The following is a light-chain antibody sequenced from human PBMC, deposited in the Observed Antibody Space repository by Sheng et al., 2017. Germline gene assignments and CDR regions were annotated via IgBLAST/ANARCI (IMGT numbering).Light chain of an antibody. Sequence: DIQMTQSPSTLSASVGDRVTITCRASQGVSNWLAWYQQKPGKAPKLLIYKASSLESGVPSRFSGSGSGTEFSLTISSLQPDDFATYYCQQYNSNSPYTFGQGTKLEI. CDR3: QQYNSNSPYT. CDR1: QGVSNW. J-gene: IGKJ2*01. V-gene: IGKV1-5*03. CDR2: KAS.